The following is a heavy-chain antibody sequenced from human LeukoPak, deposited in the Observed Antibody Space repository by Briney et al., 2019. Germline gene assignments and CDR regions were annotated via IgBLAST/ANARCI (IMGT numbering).Heavy chain of an antibody. V-gene: IGHV3-23*01. Sequence: PAGGSLRLSCAASRFTFRNYAMTWVSQAPGKGLEWLSIISGGGTSTYSVDSVKGRFTISRDNSKNTLYLEMNSLRAEDTAVYYCARDRAVRYFDYWGQGTLVTVSS. CDR1: RFTFRNYA. CDR3: ARDRAVRYFDY. CDR2: ISGGGTST. D-gene: IGHD3-16*02. J-gene: IGHJ4*02.